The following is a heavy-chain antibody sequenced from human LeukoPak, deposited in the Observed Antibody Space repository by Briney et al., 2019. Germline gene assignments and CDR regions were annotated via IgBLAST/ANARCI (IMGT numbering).Heavy chain of an antibody. CDR2: INHSGST. V-gene: IGHV4-39*01. J-gene: IGHJ4*02. CDR3: ARHIPTPYARTGYFDY. Sequence: PSETLSLTCTVSGGSISSSSYYWGWIRQPPGKGLEWIGEINHSGSTNYNPSLKSRVTISVDTSKNQFSLKLSSVTAADTAVYYCARHIPTPYARTGYFDYWGQGTLVTVSS. CDR1: GGSISSSSYY. D-gene: IGHD2-21*01.